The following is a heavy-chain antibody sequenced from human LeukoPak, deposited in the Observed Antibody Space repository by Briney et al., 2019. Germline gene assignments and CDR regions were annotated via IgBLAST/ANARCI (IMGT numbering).Heavy chain of an antibody. Sequence: PSETLSLTCTVSGASITSGIYYWTWIRPHPGKGLEWIGYIYSSGYTHYNPSVRSRVIMSMNTSNNQFSLSVTSVTAADTAVYCCARSRGEIYRADVFDIWGQGTVVTVSS. CDR3: ARSRGEIYRADVFDI. J-gene: IGHJ3*02. CDR1: GASITSGIYY. V-gene: IGHV4-31*03. D-gene: IGHD3-10*01. CDR2: IYSSGYT.